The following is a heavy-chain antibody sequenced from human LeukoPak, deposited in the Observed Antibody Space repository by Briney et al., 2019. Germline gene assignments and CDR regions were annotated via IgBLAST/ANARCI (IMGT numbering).Heavy chain of an antibody. Sequence: ASVKVSCKASGYTFSNYGISWVRQAPGQGLEWMGWISAHNENTYHTQKFQGRVTMTTDTSTSTAYMELRSLRSDDTAVYYCARPVVGSCGGGGCYRYYFDYWGQGTLVTVSS. J-gene: IGHJ4*02. CDR2: ISAHNENT. CDR1: GYTFSNYG. D-gene: IGHD2-15*01. CDR3: ARPVVGSCGGGGCYRYYFDY. V-gene: IGHV1-18*01.